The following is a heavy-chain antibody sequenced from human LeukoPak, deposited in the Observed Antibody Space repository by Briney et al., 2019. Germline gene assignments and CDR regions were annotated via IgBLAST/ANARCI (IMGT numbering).Heavy chain of an antibody. CDR1: GFTFSSYS. CDR2: ISISGSTI. Sequence: GGSLRLSCAASGFTFSSYSMNWVRQAPGKGLEWVSYISISGSTIYYADSVRGRFTISRDNAKNSLYLQMNSLRAEDTAVYSCARAGRYYDSSGYYYDYWGQGTLVTVSS. CDR3: ARAGRYYDSSGYYYDY. V-gene: IGHV3-48*01. D-gene: IGHD3-22*01. J-gene: IGHJ4*02.